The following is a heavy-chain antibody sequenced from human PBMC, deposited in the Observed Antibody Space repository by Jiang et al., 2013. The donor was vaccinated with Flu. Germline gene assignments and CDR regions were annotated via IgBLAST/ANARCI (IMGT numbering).Heavy chain of an antibody. D-gene: IGHD6-19*01. Sequence: VESGGGVVQPGRSLRLSCAASGFTFSSYAMHWVRQAPGKGLEWVAVISYDGSNKYYADSVKGRFTISRDNSKNTLYLQMNSLRAEDTAVYYCARAFLGSVAGTSLNYWGQGTLVTVSS. J-gene: IGHJ4*02. CDR3: ARAFLGSVAGTSLNY. V-gene: IGHV3-30-3*01. CDR2: ISYDGSNK. CDR1: GFTFSSYA.